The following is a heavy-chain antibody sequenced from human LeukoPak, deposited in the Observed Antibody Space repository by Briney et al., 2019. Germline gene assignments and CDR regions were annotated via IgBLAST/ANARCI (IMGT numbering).Heavy chain of an antibody. CDR2: LSGSGGST. V-gene: IGHV3-23*01. J-gene: IGHJ4*02. Sequence: GGSLRLSCAASGFTFSSYAMSWVRQAPGKGLEWVSTLSGSGGSTFYADTVKGRFTISRDNSKNTLYLQMNSLRAEDTAVYYCAKDYSSGPGDYFDYWGQGTLVTVSS. D-gene: IGHD3-22*01. CDR3: AKDYSSGPGDYFDY. CDR1: GFTFSSYA.